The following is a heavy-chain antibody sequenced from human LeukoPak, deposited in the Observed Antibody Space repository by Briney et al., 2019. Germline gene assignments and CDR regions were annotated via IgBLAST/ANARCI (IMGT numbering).Heavy chain of an antibody. D-gene: IGHD3-10*01. V-gene: IGHV1-2*02. Sequence: ASVKVSCKASGYTFTGYYIHWVRQAPGQGPEWMGWINPNSGGTNSAQKFQGRVTMTRDTSISTVYMEVSSLRSDDTAVYYCARGRGSTALDIWGQGTMVTVSS. CDR3: ARGRGSTALDI. CDR1: GYTFTGYY. J-gene: IGHJ3*02. CDR2: INPNSGGT.